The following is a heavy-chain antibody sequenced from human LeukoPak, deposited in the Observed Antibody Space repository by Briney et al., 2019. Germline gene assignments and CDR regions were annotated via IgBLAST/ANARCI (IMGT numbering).Heavy chain of an antibody. V-gene: IGHV1-24*01. CDR2: FDPEDGET. Sequence: ASVKVSCKVSGYTLTELSMHWVRQAPGRGLEWMGGFDPEDGETIYAQKFQGRVTMTEDTSTDTAYMELSSLRSEDTAVYYCASRGGVSGSYYFDFDYWGQGTLVTVSS. J-gene: IGHJ4*02. D-gene: IGHD1-26*01. CDR3: ASRGGVSGSYYFDFDY. CDR1: GYTLTELS.